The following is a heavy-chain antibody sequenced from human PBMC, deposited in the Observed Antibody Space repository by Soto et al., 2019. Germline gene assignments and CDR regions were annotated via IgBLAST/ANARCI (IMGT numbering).Heavy chain of an antibody. V-gene: IGHV4-34*01. CDR3: ARGRFDCTHGVCYKWYFEY. J-gene: IGHJ4*02. D-gene: IGHD2-8*01. CDR2: INHSGST. Sequence: PSETLSLTCAFYVGSFSGYYWSCIRQPPGKWLEWIGEINHSGSTNYNPSLKSRVTISVDTSKNQFSLKLSSVTAADTAVYYCARGRFDCTHGVCYKWYFEYWGQGTLVSVS. CDR1: VGSFSGYY.